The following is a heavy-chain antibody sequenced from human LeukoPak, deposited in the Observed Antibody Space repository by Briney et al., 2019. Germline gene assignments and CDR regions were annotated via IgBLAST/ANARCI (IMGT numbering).Heavy chain of an antibody. CDR3: AKLVAGSGSYRGDPWYFDY. J-gene: IGHJ4*02. CDR2: IYSGGST. D-gene: IGHD3-10*01. V-gene: IGHV3-53*01. CDR1: GFTVSSNY. Sequence: PGGSLRLSCAASGFTVSSNYMSWVRQAPGKGLEWVSVIYSGGSTYYADSVKGRFTISRDNSKNTLYLQMNSLRAEDTAVYYCAKLVAGSGSYRGDPWYFDYWGQGTLVTVSS.